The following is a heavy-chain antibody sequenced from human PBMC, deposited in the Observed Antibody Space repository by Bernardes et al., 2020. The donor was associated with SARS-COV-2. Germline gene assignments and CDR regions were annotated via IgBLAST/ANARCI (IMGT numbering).Heavy chain of an antibody. J-gene: IGHJ6*02. CDR1: GGSVSSGSYY. Sequence: SETLSLTCTVSGGSVSSGSYYWSWLRQPPGKGLEWIGYIYYSGSTNYNPSLKSRVTISVDTSKNQFSLKLSSVTAADTAVYYCARDRWNITIFGEVTRYGMDDWGQGTTVTVSS. CDR3: ARDRWNITIFGEVTRYGMDD. V-gene: IGHV4-61*01. D-gene: IGHD3-3*01. CDR2: IYYSGST.